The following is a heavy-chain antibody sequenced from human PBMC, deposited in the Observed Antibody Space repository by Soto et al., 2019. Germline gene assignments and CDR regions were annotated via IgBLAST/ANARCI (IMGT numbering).Heavy chain of an antibody. J-gene: IGHJ4*02. D-gene: IGHD6-19*01. CDR2: ISSSSSYI. CDR1: GFTFSSYS. Sequence: SLRLSCAASGFTFSSYSMNWVRQAPGKGLEWVSSISSSSSYIYYADSVKGRFTISRDNAKNSLYLQMNSLRAEDTAVYYCARDLGGGIAVAGLAFDYWGQGTLVTVSS. V-gene: IGHV3-21*01. CDR3: ARDLGGGIAVAGLAFDY.